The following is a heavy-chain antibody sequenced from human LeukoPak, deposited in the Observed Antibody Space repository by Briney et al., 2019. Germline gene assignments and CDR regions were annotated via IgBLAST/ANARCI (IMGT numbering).Heavy chain of an antibody. J-gene: IGHJ4*01. CDR3: AEVESSYCRI. CDR2: IGGSGSTT. D-gene: IGHD3-10*01. CDR1: GLTFCNYG. Sequence: PGGSLRLSCVASGLTFCNYGMNWVRQAPGKGLEWVSSIGGSGSTTYYADFVRGRFTISRDNSKNSMYLQMSSLRAEDTAIYYCAEVESSYCRIWGQGTLVTVSS. V-gene: IGHV3-23*01.